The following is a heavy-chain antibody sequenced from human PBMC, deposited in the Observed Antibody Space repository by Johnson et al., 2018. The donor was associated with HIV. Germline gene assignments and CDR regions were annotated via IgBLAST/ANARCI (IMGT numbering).Heavy chain of an antibody. CDR2: IRYDGSNK. V-gene: IGHV3-30*02. CDR1: GFTFSTYG. Sequence: QVQLVESGGGVVQPGGSLRLSCAASGFTFSTYGIHWVRQSPGKGLEWVAFIRYDGSNKYYADSVKGRFTISRDNSKNTLYLQMHSLRAEDTAVYYCARTRLELSSGYPDAFDIWGQGTKVTVSS. D-gene: IGHD3-22*01. J-gene: IGHJ3*02. CDR3: ARTRLELSSGYPDAFDI.